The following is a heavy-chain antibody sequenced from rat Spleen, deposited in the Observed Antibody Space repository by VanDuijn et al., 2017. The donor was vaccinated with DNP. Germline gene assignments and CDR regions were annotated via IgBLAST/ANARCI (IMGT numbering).Heavy chain of an antibody. CDR3: TTDLGDY. CDR2: ISNTGDNT. CDR1: GFMFSNYW. V-gene: IGHV5-31*01. Sequence: EVQLVESGGGPVQPGRSLKLSCVASGFMFSNYWMTWIRQAPGKGLEWVASISNTGDNTYYSDSVKGRFTISRDNAKSSLYLQMDSLRSEDTATYYCTTDLGDYWGQGVMVTVSS. J-gene: IGHJ2*01. D-gene: IGHD5-1*01.